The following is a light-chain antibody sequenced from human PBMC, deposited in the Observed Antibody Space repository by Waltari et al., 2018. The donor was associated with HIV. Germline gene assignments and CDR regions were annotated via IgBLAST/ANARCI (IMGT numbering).Light chain of an antibody. CDR1: SSNIGAGYD. Sequence: QSVLTQPPSVSGAPGQRVTISCTGSSSNIGAGYDVHWYHQLPGTAPKLLIYGNSNRPSGVPDRFSGSKSGTSASLAITGLQAEDEADYYCQSYDSSLSAYVFGT. CDR2: GNS. CDR3: QSYDSSLSAYV. J-gene: IGLJ1*01. V-gene: IGLV1-40*01.